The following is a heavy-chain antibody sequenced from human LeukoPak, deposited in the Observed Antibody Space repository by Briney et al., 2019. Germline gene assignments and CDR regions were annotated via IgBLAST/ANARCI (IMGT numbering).Heavy chain of an antibody. J-gene: IGHJ4*02. D-gene: IGHD3-9*01. Sequence: GASVKVSCKAPGYTFTGYYMHWERQAPGQGLEWMGWINPNSGGTNYAQKFQGRVTMTRDTSISTAYMELSRLRSDDTAVYYCARSVYFDWLSLNWGQGTLVTVSS. CDR3: ARSVYFDWLSLN. V-gene: IGHV1-2*02. CDR2: INPNSGGT. CDR1: GYTFTGYY.